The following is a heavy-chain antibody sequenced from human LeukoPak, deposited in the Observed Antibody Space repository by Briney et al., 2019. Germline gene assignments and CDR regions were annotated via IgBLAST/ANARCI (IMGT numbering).Heavy chain of an antibody. CDR3: ARALITMVRGVIINWFDP. CDR2: MNPNSGNT. Sequence: SSVKVSCKASGYTFTSYDINWVRQATGQGLEWMGWMNPNSGNTGYEQKFQGRVTMTRNNSISTAYIELGSLRSEDTAVYYCARALITMVRGVIINWFDPWGQGTLVTVSS. J-gene: IGHJ5*02. D-gene: IGHD3-10*01. V-gene: IGHV1-8*01. CDR1: GYTFTSYD.